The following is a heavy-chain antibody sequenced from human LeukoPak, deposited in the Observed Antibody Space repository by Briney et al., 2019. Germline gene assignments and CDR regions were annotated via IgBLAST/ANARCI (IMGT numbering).Heavy chain of an antibody. CDR2: ITTSGSTT. J-gene: IGHJ4*02. Sequence: GSLRLSCAGSGFTFSDYYMTWIRQAPGKGLEWVSFITTSGSTTKYADSVKGRFTISRDNAKNSLYLQMNSLRAEDTAVYYCARDETVVVPAASVGYWGQGTLVTVSS. CDR3: ARDETVVVPAASVGY. CDR1: GFTFSDYY. V-gene: IGHV3-11*04. D-gene: IGHD2-2*01.